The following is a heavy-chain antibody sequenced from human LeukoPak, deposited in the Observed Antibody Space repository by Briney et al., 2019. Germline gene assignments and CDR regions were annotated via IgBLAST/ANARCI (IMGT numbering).Heavy chain of an antibody. V-gene: IGHV4-59*12. CDR2: IYYSGST. Sequence: SETLSLTCTVSGGSISSYYWSWIRQPPGKGLEWIGYIYYSGSTNYNPSLKSRVIISVDKSKTQFSLKLKSVTAADTAVYYCARAKLGSSGSIDSWGQGTLVTVSS. CDR1: GGSISSYY. J-gene: IGHJ4*02. CDR3: ARAKLGSSGSIDS. D-gene: IGHD3-22*01.